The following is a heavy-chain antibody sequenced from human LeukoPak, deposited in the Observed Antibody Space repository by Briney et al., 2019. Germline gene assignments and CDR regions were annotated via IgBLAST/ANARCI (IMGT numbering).Heavy chain of an antibody. V-gene: IGHV4-59*01. CDR1: GGSISSYY. J-gene: IGHJ4*02. D-gene: IGHD6-19*01. CDR2: IYYSGST. Sequence: SETLSLTCTVSGGSISSYYWSWIRQPPGKGLEWIGYIYYSGSTNYNPSLKSRVTISVDTSKNQFSLKLSSVTAADTAVYYCARDRTSSGWYSGWGQGTLVTVFS. CDR3: ARDRTSSGWYSG.